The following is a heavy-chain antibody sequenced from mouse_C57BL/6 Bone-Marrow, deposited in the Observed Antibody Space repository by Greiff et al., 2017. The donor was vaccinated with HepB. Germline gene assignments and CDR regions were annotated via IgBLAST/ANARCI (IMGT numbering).Heavy chain of an antibody. Sequence: EVKLVESGGGLVKPGGSLKLSCAASGFTFSSYTMSWVRQTPEKRLEWVATISGGGGNTYYPDSVKARFTISRANAKHTLYLQMSSLRSEDTALYYCARHDYCGSSFDYWGQGTTLTVSS. V-gene: IGHV5-9*01. J-gene: IGHJ2*01. CDR1: GFTFSSYT. CDR3: ARHDYCGSSFDY. D-gene: IGHD1-1*01. CDR2: ISGGGGNT.